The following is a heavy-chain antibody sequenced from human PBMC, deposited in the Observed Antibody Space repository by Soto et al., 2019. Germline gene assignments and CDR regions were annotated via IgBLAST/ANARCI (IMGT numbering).Heavy chain of an antibody. Sequence: SRGLDWVAYITSSSDTIYYSDSVKGRFTISRDNAKNSLYLQMNSLRVEDTAVYFCVSVLSKEVEGETTVGYDASDFRGPGTMVTVS. D-gene: IGHD3-16*01. J-gene: IGHJ3*01. CDR3: VSVLSKEVEGETTVGYDASDF. V-gene: IGHV3-48*04. CDR2: ITSSSDTI.